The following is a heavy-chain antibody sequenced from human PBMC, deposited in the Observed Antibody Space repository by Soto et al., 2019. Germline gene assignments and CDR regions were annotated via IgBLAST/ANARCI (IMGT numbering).Heavy chain of an antibody. CDR3: TRSPDYDILTGFSTPYYFDY. CDR1: GFTFSGSA. J-gene: IGHJ4*02. V-gene: IGHV3-73*01. CDR2: IRSKANSYAA. D-gene: IGHD3-9*01. Sequence: GGSLRLSCAASGFTFSGSAMHWVRQASGKGLKWVGRIRSKANSYAAAYAASVKGRFTISRDDSKNTAYLQMNSLKTEDTAVYYCTRSPDYDILTGFSTPYYFDYWGQGTPVTVSS.